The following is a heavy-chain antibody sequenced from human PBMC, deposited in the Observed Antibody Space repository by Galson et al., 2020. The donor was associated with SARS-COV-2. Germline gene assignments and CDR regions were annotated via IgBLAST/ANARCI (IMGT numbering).Heavy chain of an antibody. CDR3: ILTTGYYYYGMDV. J-gene: IGHJ6*02. CDR2: IRSKANSYAK. D-gene: IGHD4-17*01. Sequence: GGSLRLSCAASGFTFSGSAMHWVRQASGKGLEWVGRIRSKANSYAKAYAASVKGRFTISRDDSKNTAYLQMNSLKTEDTAVSYCILTTGYYYYGMDVWGQGTTVTVSS. V-gene: IGHV3-73*01. CDR1: GFTFSGSA.